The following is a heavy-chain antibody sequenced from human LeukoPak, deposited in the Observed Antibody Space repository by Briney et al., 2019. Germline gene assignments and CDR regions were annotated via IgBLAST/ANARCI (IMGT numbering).Heavy chain of an antibody. CDR3: ARDRSPLYDSSGYYYSDAFDI. CDR1: GYTFTSYY. V-gene: IGHV1-46*01. Sequence: ASVKVSCKASGYTFTSYYMHWVRQAPGQGLEWMGLINPSGGSTSYAQKFQGRVTMTRDTSTSTVYMELSSLRSEDTAVYYCARDRSPLYDSSGYYYSDAFDIWGQGTMVTVSS. CDR2: INPSGGST. D-gene: IGHD3-22*01. J-gene: IGHJ3*02.